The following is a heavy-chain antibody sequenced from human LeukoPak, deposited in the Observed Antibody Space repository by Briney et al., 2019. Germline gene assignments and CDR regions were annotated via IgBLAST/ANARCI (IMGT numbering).Heavy chain of an antibody. V-gene: IGHV1-18*01. D-gene: IGHD5-12*01. CDR1: GYTFTSYG. J-gene: IGHJ4*02. Sequence: ASVKVSCKASGYTFTSYGITWVRQAPGQGLEWMGWISAYNGNTNYAQKLQGRVTMTTDTSTSTAYMELRGLRSDDTAVYYCATGERYSGYDYERYFDYWGQGTLVTVSS. CDR3: ATGERYSGYDYERYFDY. CDR2: ISAYNGNT.